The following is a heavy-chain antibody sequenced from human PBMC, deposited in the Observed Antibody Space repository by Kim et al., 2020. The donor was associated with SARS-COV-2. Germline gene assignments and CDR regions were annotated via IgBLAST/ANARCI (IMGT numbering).Heavy chain of an antibody. CDR1: GDSTSSYY. J-gene: IGHJ4*02. Sequence: SETLYLTCTVSGDSTSSYYWSWIRQPPGKGLEWIGYRYYSGTTKNNPSLQSRVTISVDTSKNQFSLNLTSVTAADTAVYYCARRRVTIGAADTPLYYFDSWGQGILVTVSS. V-gene: IGHV4-59*08. D-gene: IGHD6-13*01. CDR3: ARRRVTIGAADTPLYYFDS. CDR2: RYYSGTT.